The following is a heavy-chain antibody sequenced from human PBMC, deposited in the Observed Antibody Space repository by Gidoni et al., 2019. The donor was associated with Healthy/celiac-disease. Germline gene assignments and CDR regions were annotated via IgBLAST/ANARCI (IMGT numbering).Heavy chain of an antibody. CDR2: IVVGSGNT. D-gene: IGHD3-10*01. CDR3: AAGITMVRGAHFDY. V-gene: IGHV1-58*01. CDR1: GFTFTSSA. Sequence: QMQLVQSGPEVKKPGTSVKVSCKASGFTFTSSAVQWVRQARGQRLEWIGWIVVGSGNTNYAQKFQERVTITRDMSTSTAYMELSSLRSEDTAVYYCAAGITMVRGAHFDYWGQGTLVTVSS. J-gene: IGHJ4*02.